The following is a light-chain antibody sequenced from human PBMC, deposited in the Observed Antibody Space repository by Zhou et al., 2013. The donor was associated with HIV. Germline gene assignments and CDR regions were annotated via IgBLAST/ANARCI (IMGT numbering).Light chain of an antibody. CDR3: QQRSNWLT. CDR1: QSVSSY. V-gene: IGKV3-11*01. J-gene: IGKJ4*01. CDR2: DAS. Sequence: EIVLTQSPRHPVFVSRERATLSCRASQSVSSYLAWYQQKPGQAPRLLIYDASNRATGIPARFSGSGSGTDFTLTISSLEPEDFAVYYCQQRSNWLTFGGGTKVEIK.